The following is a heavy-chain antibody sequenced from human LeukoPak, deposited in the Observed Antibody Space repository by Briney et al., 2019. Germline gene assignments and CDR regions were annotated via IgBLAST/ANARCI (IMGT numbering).Heavy chain of an antibody. CDR1: GFTFSDYY. J-gene: IGHJ3*02. D-gene: IGHD3-10*01. V-gene: IGHV3-11*05. CDR3: ARDRGVMTTDAFDI. CDR2: ISISSSYT. Sequence: GGSLRLSCAASGFTFSDYYMSWIRQAPGKGLEWLSYISISSSYTNYADSVKGRFTISRDNAKDSLYLQMNSLRAEDTAVYYCARDRGVMTTDAFDIWGQGTMVTVSS.